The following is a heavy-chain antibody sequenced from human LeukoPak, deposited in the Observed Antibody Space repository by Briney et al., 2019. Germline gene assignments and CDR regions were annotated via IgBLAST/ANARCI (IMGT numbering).Heavy chain of an antibody. Sequence: GGSLRLSCAASGFTFSSYAMHWVRQAPGKGLEYVSAISSNGGSTYYANSVKGRFTISRDNSKNTLYLQMGSLRAEDTAVYYCARDRAYSYGHYYYYYYMDVWGKGTTVTVSS. J-gene: IGHJ6*03. CDR1: GFTFSSYA. V-gene: IGHV3-64*01. CDR2: ISSNGGST. D-gene: IGHD5-18*01. CDR3: ARDRAYSYGHYYYYYYMDV.